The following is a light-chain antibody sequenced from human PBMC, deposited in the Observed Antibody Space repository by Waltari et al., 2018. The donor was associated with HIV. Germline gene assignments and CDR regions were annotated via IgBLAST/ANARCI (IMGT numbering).Light chain of an antibody. CDR2: NTN. Sequence: QSVLTQPPSVSGALGQRVTISCTGSSSNIGAGFDVHWYQQLPGTAPRLLIYNTNNRPSGVPYRFSGSKSDTSASLAITGLQAEDEADYYCQSYDSSLSGWVFGGGTKLTVL. CDR3: QSYDSSLSGWV. CDR1: SSNIGAGFD. J-gene: IGLJ3*02. V-gene: IGLV1-40*01.